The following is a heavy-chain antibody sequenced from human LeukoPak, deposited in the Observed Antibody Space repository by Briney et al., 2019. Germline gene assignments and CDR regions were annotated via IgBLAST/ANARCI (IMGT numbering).Heavy chain of an antibody. V-gene: IGHV4-4*07. CDR1: GGSISSYY. CDR2: IYTSGST. CDR3: ASQFRGSEYSSSLGAFDI. Sequence: SETLSLTCTVSGGSISSYYWSWVRQPAGKGLEWIGRIYTSGSTYYNPSLKSRVTISVDRSKNQFSLKLSSVTAADTAVYYCASQFRGSEYSSSLGAFDIWGQGTMGTVSS. J-gene: IGHJ3*02. D-gene: IGHD6-6*01.